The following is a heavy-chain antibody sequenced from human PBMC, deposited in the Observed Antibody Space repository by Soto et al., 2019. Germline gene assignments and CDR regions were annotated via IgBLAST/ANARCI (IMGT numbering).Heavy chain of an antibody. CDR2: FDPEDGET. J-gene: IGHJ6*02. CDR3: ATESVGATYYSYYGMDF. CDR1: GYTLTELS. Sequence: ASVKVSCKVSGYTLTELSMHWVRQAPGKGLEWMGGFDPEDGETIYAQKFQGRVTMTEDTSTDTAYMELSSLRSEDTAVYYCATESVGATYYSYYGMDFWGQGTTVTVSS. D-gene: IGHD1-26*01. V-gene: IGHV1-24*01.